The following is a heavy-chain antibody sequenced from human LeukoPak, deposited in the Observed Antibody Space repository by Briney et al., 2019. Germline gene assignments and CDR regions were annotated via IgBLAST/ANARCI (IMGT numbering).Heavy chain of an antibody. CDR1: GFTFGDHA. V-gene: IGHV3-49*04. J-gene: IGHJ6*02. CDR3: ARGPIQLWIHNAMDV. Sequence: GGSLRLSCTGSGFTFGDHAMSWVRQAPGQGLEWVGFIRSKAYRGTTEYAASVKGRFTISRDDSASIAYLQMNSLKTEDTAVYYCARGPIQLWIHNAMDVWGQGTTVTVSS. CDR2: IRSKAYRGTT. D-gene: IGHD1-1*01.